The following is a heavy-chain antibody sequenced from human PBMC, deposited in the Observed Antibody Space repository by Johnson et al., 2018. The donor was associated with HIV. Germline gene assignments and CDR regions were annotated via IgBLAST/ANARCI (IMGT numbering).Heavy chain of an antibody. CDR1: GFTFSDYY. CDR3: AKDHDYYDSSGSILGAFDI. Sequence: QVQLVESGGGLVKPGGSLRLSCAASGFTFSDYYMSWIRQAPGKGLEWVSYISSSGSTIYYADSVKGRFTISRDNAKNSLYLQMNSLKAEDTALYYCAKDHDYYDSSGSILGAFDIWGQGTMVTVSS. D-gene: IGHD3-22*01. CDR2: ISSSGSTI. J-gene: IGHJ3*02. V-gene: IGHV3-11*01.